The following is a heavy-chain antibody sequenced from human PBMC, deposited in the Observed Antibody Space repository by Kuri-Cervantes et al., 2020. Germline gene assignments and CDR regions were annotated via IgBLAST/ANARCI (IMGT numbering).Heavy chain of an antibody. CDR3: GKGRISSPYSVLAF. CDR1: GFTFSNYA. D-gene: IGHD3-22*01. CDR2: ISGSNGTT. Sequence: GGSLRLSCTVSGFTFSNYAMHGVRQAPGKGRLWVSTISGSNGTTHYAASVKSRFTISRDNSKNTLYLQMNTLTAEDTAVYYCGKGRISSPYSVLAFWGQGTLVTVSS. J-gene: IGHJ4*02. V-gene: IGHV3-23*01.